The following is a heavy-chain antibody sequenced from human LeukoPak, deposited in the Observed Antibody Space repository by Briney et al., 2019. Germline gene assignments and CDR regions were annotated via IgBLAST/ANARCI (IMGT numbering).Heavy chain of an antibody. D-gene: IGHD3-3*01. J-gene: IGHJ4*02. Sequence: GGSLRLSCAASGFTFSSYGMHWVRQAPGKGLEWVAFIRYDGSNKYYADSVKGRFTISRDNSKNTLYLQMNSLRAEDTAVYYCAKDPAAYYDFWSGSLYYFDYWGQGTLVTVSS. CDR1: GFTFSSYG. V-gene: IGHV3-30*02. CDR2: IRYDGSNK. CDR3: AKDPAAYYDFWSGSLYYFDY.